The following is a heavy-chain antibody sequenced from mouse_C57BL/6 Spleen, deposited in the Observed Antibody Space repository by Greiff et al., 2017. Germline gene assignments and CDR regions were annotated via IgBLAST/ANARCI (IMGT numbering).Heavy chain of an antibody. CDR2: IYPGDGDT. Sequence: QVQLQQSGAELVKPGASVKISCKASGYAFSSYWMNWVKQRPGKGLEWIGQIYPGDGDTNYNGKFKGKATLTADKSSSTAYMQLSSLTSEDSAVYVCARVISDCYYWFAYWGQGTLVTVSA. J-gene: IGHJ3*01. CDR3: ARVISDCYYWFAY. CDR1: GYAFSSYW. D-gene: IGHD2-3*01. V-gene: IGHV1-80*01.